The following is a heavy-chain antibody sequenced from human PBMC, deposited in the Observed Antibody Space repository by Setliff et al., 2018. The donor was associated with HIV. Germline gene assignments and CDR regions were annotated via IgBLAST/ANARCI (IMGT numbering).Heavy chain of an antibody. D-gene: IGHD3-22*01. J-gene: IGHJ4*02. CDR1: GYTFTSYA. Sequence: ASVKVSCKASGYTFTSYAMHWVRQAPGQRLEWMGWINAGNGNTKYSQKFQGRVTITRDTSASTAYMELSSLRSEDTAVYYCASGFYYDSSGYWPFDYWGQGTLVTVSS. CDR3: ASGFYYDSSGYWPFDY. CDR2: INAGNGNT. V-gene: IGHV1-3*01.